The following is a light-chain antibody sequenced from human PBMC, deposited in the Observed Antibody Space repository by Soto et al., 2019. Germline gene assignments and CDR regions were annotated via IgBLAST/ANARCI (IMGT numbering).Light chain of an antibody. CDR1: QSVGRS. J-gene: IGKJ4*01. Sequence: EIVMTQSPATLSVSPGERVTLSCRASQSVGRSLAWYQQKAGQAPRLLIYGASTRATGTPVRFSGSGSGTEFSLTISSLQSEDFVVYYCQQYEKWPLTFGGGNKVEIK. V-gene: IGKV3-15*01. CDR3: QQYEKWPLT. CDR2: GAS.